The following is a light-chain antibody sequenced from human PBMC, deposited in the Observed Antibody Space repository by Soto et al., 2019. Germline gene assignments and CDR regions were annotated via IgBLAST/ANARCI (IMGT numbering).Light chain of an antibody. Sequence: EMVLTQSPGTLSLSPGERANLSCRASQSVSSSYLAWYQQKPGQAPRLLIFGASSRATGIPHRFSGSGSGKDFTLSSSRLEPEDFAVYYCQQYGSSALSFGGGTKVEIK. CDR1: QSVSSSY. CDR3: QQYGSSALS. J-gene: IGKJ4*01. V-gene: IGKV3-20*01. CDR2: GAS.